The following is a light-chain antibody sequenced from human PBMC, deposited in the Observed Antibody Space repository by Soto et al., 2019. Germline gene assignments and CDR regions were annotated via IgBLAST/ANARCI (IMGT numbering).Light chain of an antibody. J-gene: IGLJ1*01. CDR3: RTWDSSLSADV. CDR1: SSTIGNNY. Sequence: QSVLAQPPSVSAAPGQKVTISCSGSSSTIGNNYVSWYQLLPGAAPTLLIDYNTKRPSAFPARFSRSKSSTSATLCITGLHTGDEADYYCRTWDSSLSADVCGRGTKATVL. V-gene: IGLV1-51*01. CDR2: YNT.